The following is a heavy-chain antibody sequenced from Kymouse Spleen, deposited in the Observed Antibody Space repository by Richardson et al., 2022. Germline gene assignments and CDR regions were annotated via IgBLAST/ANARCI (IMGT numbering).Heavy chain of an antibody. Sequence: EVQLVESGGGLVQPGRSLRLSCAASGFTFDDYAMHWVRQAPGKGLEWVSGISWNSGSIGYADSVKGRFTISRDNAKNSLYLQMNSLRAEDTALYYCAKDRLELLGGQGTMVTVSS. CDR3: AKDRLELL. D-gene: IGHD1-7*01. CDR2: ISWNSGSI. CDR1: GFTFDDYA. V-gene: IGHV3-9*01. J-gene: IGHJ3*02.